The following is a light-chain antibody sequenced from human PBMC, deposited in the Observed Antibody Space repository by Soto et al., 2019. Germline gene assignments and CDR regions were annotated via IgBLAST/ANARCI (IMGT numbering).Light chain of an antibody. V-gene: IGLV2-14*01. CDR2: DVS. Sequence: QSVLTQPASVSGSPGQSITISCTGTRSDVGGYNYVSWYQQHPGKAPKLMIYDVSNRPSGVSNRFSGSKSGNTPSLTLSGPQAEEEADYYCSSYSSSSTLFGGGTKLTL. J-gene: IGLJ2*01. CDR1: RSDVGGYNY. CDR3: SSYSSSSTL.